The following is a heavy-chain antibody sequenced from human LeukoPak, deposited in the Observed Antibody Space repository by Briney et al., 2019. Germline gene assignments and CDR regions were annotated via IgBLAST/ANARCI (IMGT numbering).Heavy chain of an antibody. D-gene: IGHD6-13*01. V-gene: IGHV3-23*01. J-gene: IGHJ4*02. CDR1: GFAVSSYG. Sequence: GGSLRLSCAASGFAVSSYGMSWVRQAPGKGLEWVSAISGSGGSTYYADSVKGRFTISRDNSKNTLYLQMNSLRAEDTAVYYCAKDRGTVAAALDYWGQGTLVTVSS. CDR3: AKDRGTVAAALDY. CDR2: ISGSGGST.